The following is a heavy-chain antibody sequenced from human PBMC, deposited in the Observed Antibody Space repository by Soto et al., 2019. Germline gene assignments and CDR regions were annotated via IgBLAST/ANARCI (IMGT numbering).Heavy chain of an antibody. V-gene: IGHV4-39*01. CDR2: IYYSGST. D-gene: IGHD1-26*01. CDR3: ARPRSGSLLHGYYFDY. CDR1: GGSISSSSYY. J-gene: IGHJ4*02. Sequence: PSETLSLTCTVSGGSISSSSYYWGWIRQPPGKGLEWIGSIYYSGSTYYNPSLKSRVTISVVTSKNQFSLKLSSVTAADTAVYYCARPRSGSLLHGYYFDYWGQGTLVTVSS.